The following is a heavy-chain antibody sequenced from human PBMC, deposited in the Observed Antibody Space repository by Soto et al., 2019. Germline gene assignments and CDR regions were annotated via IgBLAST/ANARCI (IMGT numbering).Heavy chain of an antibody. V-gene: IGHV3-23*01. Sequence: PGGSLSLSCGASGFTFSYYAMSWVRQAPGKGLEWVSSISASGGSTDYADSVKGRFTISRDNSRNTLYLQMHSLRAEDTAVYYCAKVYQNYYSYGMDVWGQGTTVTVSS. D-gene: IGHD2-2*02. CDR1: GFTFSYYA. J-gene: IGHJ6*02. CDR2: ISASGGST. CDR3: AKVYQNYYSYGMDV.